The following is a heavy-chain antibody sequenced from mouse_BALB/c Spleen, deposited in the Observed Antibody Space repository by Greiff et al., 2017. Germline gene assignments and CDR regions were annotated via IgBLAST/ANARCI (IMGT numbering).Heavy chain of an antibody. CDR3: ARLGFAY. CDR2: INPSNGRT. V-gene: IGHV1S81*02. Sequence: QVQLQQPGAELVKPGASVKLSCKASGYTFTSYWMHWVKQRPGQGLEWIGEINPSNGRTNYNEKFKSKATLTVDKSSSTAYMQLSSLTSEDSAVYYCARLGFAYWGQGTLVTVS. J-gene: IGHJ3*01. CDR1: GYTFTSYW.